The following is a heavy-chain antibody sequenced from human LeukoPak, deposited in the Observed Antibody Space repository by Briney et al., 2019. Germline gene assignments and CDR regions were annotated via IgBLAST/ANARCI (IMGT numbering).Heavy chain of an antibody. CDR1: GYTFTGYY. V-gene: IGHV1-2*02. CDR3: ARQLLKGVWFDP. J-gene: IGHJ5*02. CDR2: INPNSGGT. D-gene: IGHD2-2*01. Sequence: ASVKVSCKASGYTFTGYYMHWVRQAPGQGLEWMGWINPNSGGTNYAQKFQGRVTITRNTSISTAYMELSSLRSEDTAVYYCARQLLKGVWFDPWGQGTLVTVSS.